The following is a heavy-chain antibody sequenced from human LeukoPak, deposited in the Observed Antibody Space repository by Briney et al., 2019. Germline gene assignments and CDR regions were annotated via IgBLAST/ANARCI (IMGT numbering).Heavy chain of an antibody. V-gene: IGHV6-1*01. J-gene: IGHJ6*02. CDR1: GDSASSNSAA. D-gene: IGHD6-13*01. CDR2: TYYRSKWYN. CDR3: ARASEGSSWYHYYYGMDV. Sequence: SQTLSLTCAISGDSASSNSAAWNWIRQSPSRGLEWLGRTYYRSKWYNDYAVSVKSRITINPDTSKNQFSLQLNSVTPEDTAVYYCARASEGSSWYHYYYGMDVWGQGTTVTVSS.